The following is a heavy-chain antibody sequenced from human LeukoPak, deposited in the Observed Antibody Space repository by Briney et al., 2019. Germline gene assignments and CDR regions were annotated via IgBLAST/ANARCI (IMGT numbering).Heavy chain of an antibody. Sequence: GASVKVSCKASGYTFTSYYMHWVRQAPGQGLEWMGIINPSGGSTSYAQKFQGRVTMTRDTSTSTVYMELSSLRSEDTAVYYCARGGNLGSSWPEWYFDYWGQGTLVTVSS. D-gene: IGHD6-13*01. J-gene: IGHJ4*02. CDR3: ARGGNLGSSWPEWYFDY. V-gene: IGHV1-46*01. CDR2: INPSGGST. CDR1: GYTFTSYY.